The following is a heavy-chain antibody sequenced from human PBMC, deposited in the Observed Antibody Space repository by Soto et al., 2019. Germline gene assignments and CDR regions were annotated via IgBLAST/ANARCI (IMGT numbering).Heavy chain of an antibody. CDR1: GGSISSTTYY. J-gene: IGHJ4*02. CDR3: ARQYSSSYYFDY. V-gene: IGHV4-39*01. CDR2: IYYSGSA. Sequence: PSETLSLTCTVSGGSISSTTYYWGWIRQPPGKGLEWIGSIYYSGSAYYKPSLKSRVTISVDTSKNQFSLKLTSVTAADTAVFYCARQYSSSYYFDYWGQGILVT. D-gene: IGHD5-18*01.